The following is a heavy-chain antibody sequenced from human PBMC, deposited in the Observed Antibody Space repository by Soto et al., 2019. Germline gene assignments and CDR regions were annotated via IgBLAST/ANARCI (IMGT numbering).Heavy chain of an antibody. CDR1: GFTFSDHY. CDR2: IRNKANSYTT. D-gene: IGHD1-26*01. V-gene: IGHV3-72*01. Sequence: EVQLVESGGGLVQPGGSQRLSCAASGFTFSDHYMDWVRQAPGKGLEWVGSIRNKANSYTTDYAASVKGRFTISIDDSKDSLYLQMISLKTEDTAIYYCARDSGKGAYFDYWGHGTLATVSS. J-gene: IGHJ4*01. CDR3: ARDSGKGAYFDY.